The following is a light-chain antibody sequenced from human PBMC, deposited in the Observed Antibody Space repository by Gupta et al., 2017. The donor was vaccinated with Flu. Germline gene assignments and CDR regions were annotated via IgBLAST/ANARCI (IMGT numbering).Light chain of an antibody. J-gene: IGLJ3*02. CDR2: SNN. CDR3: AAWDDSPNGWV. Sequence: QSPLTQPPSVSGTPGQSVTIFCSGTRSNIGGNTVNWYQQLPGSAPKLHIYSNNQRPSGVPDRVSGSKSGTSASLAISGLQSEDEADYYCAAWDDSPNGWVFGGGTKVTVL. V-gene: IGLV1-44*01. CDR1: RSNIGGNT.